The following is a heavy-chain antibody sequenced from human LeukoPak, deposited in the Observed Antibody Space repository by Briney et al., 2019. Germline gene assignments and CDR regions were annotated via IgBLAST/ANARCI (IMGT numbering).Heavy chain of an antibody. J-gene: IGHJ4*02. Sequence: PGGSLRLSCAASGLTFSSYAMSWVRQAPGKGLEWVSAISGSGGSTYYADSVKGRFTISRDNSKNTLYLQMNSLRAEDTAVYYCAKIDYSNYVNVRDYWGQGTLVTVSS. V-gene: IGHV3-23*01. D-gene: IGHD4-11*01. CDR3: AKIDYSNYVNVRDY. CDR1: GLTFSSYA. CDR2: ISGSGGST.